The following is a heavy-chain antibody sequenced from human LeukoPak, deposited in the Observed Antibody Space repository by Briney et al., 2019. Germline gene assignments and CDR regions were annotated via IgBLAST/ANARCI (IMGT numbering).Heavy chain of an antibody. J-gene: IGHJ4*02. CDR3: ARDKPEYYYDSSGYYYSDY. V-gene: IGHV3-11*01. CDR1: GFTFSDYY. CDR2: ISSSGSTI. D-gene: IGHD3-22*01. Sequence: GGSLRLSCAASGFTFSDYYMSWIRQAPGKGLEWVSYISSSGSTIYYADSVKDRFTISRDNAKNSLYLQMNSLRAEDTAVYYCARDKPEYYYDSSGYYYSDYWGQGTLVTVSS.